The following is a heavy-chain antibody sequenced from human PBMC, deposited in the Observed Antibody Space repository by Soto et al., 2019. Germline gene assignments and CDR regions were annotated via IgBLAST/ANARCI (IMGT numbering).Heavy chain of an antibody. Sequence: PXESLYLTCPVSGGSVRIGSYDWSWIRQPPGKGLEWIGYIYYSGITNYNPSLKSRVTISVDTSKNQFSLKLSSVTAADTAVYYCARDKGAGYGYYYGEFDYWGQGTMVTV. CDR3: ARDKGAGYGYYYGEFDY. V-gene: IGHV4-61*01. CDR1: GGSVRIGSYD. J-gene: IGHJ4*02. CDR2: IYYSGIT. D-gene: IGHD3-10*01.